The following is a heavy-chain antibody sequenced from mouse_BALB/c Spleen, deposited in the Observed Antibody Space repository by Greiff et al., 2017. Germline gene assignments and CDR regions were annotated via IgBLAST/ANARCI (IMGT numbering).Heavy chain of an antibody. CDR2: IDPANGNT. CDR3: ARSTYYYGSSYVDY. J-gene: IGHJ2*01. Sequence: EVQLVESGAELVKPGASVKLSCTASGFNIKDTYMHWVKQRPEQGLEWIGRIDPANGNTKYDPKFQGKATITADTSSNTAYLQLSSLTSEDTAVYYCARSTYYYGSSYVDYWGQGTTLTVSS. CDR1: GFNIKDTY. D-gene: IGHD1-1*01. V-gene: IGHV14-3*02.